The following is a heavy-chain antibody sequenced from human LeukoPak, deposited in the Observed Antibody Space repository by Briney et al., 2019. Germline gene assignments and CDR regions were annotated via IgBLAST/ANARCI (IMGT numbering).Heavy chain of an antibody. J-gene: IGHJ4*02. CDR1: GGSISSGDYY. CDR2: IYYSGST. V-gene: IGHV4-30-4*01. Sequence: PSETLSLTCTVSGGSISSGDYYWSWIRQPPGNGLEWIGYIYYSGSTYYNPSLKSRVTISVDTSKNQFSLKLSSVTAADTAVYYCARGDIVASFDYWGQETLVTVSS. CDR3: ARGDIVASFDY. D-gene: IGHD5-12*01.